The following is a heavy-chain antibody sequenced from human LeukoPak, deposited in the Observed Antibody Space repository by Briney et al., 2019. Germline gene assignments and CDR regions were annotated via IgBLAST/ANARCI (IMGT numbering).Heavy chain of an antibody. CDR2: IYSGGST. Sequence: GGSLRLSCAASGFTFSSYEMNWVRQAPGKGLEWVSVIYSGGSTYYADSVKGRFTISRDNSKNTLYLQMNSLRAEDTAVYYCARGGRSYSGYDLGLCFDYWGQGTLVTVSS. J-gene: IGHJ4*02. D-gene: IGHD5-12*01. CDR1: GFTFSSYE. V-gene: IGHV3-66*01. CDR3: ARGGRSYSGYDLGLCFDY.